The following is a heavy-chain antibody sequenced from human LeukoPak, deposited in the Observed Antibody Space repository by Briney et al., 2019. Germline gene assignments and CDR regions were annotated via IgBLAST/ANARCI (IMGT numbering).Heavy chain of an antibody. V-gene: IGHV3-23*01. CDR1: GFTFSSYS. D-gene: IGHD3-22*01. Sequence: GSLRPSCAASGFTFSSYSMNWVRQAPGKGLEWVSVISGSGGSTYSADSVNGRFTISRDNSKNTLYLQMNSMRAEDTAVYYCAKDIVSVYYEMGPFDYWGQGTLVTVSS. CDR3: AKDIVSVYYEMGPFDY. J-gene: IGHJ4*02. CDR2: ISGSGGST.